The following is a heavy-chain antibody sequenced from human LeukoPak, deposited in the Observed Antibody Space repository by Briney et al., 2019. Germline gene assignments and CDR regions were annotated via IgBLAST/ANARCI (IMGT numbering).Heavy chain of an antibody. Sequence: ASVKVSCKASGYTFTGYYVHWVRQATGQGLEWMGWMNPNTGNTGYGERFQGRVTMTRDNSISTAYMELNSLTSEDTAVYYCARGGAGTYYKRDGWFDPWGQGTVVTVSS. D-gene: IGHD3-10*01. V-gene: IGHV1-8*02. J-gene: IGHJ5*02. CDR3: ARGGAGTYYKRDGWFDP. CDR2: MNPNTGNT. CDR1: GYTFTGYY.